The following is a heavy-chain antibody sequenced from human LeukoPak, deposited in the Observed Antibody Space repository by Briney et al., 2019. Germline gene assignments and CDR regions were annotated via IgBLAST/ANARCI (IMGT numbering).Heavy chain of an antibody. J-gene: IGHJ4*02. V-gene: IGHV3-11*04. CDR3: ARATGVRYFDY. CDR1: GLTFSDYY. D-gene: IGHD7-27*01. Sequence: GGSLRLSCAASGLTFSDYYVSWIRQPPGKGLEWVSYISSSGSTIYYADSVKGRFTISRDNAKNSLYLQMNSLRAEDTAVYYCARATGVRYFDYWGQGTLVTVSS. CDR2: ISSSGSTI.